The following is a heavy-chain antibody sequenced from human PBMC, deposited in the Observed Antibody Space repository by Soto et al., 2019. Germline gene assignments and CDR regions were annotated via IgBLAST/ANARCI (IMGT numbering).Heavy chain of an antibody. CDR2: ISPRNGHT. J-gene: IGHJ6*02. V-gene: IGHV1-18*01. CDR3: AREDRYYGMDV. D-gene: IGHD2-15*01. Sequence: QVQLVQSGAEVKKPGASVKVSCKTAGYTFSSYEVGWVRQAPGQGLEWMGWISPRNGHTNYAQKFQGRVTMTTDISTNTAYMELRSLRSDDTAVYYCAREDRYYGMDVWGQGTTVTVSS. CDR1: GYTFSSYE.